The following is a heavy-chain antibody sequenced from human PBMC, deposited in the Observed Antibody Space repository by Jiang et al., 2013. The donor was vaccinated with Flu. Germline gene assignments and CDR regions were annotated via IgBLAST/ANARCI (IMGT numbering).Heavy chain of an antibody. CDR2: ISAYTGNT. Sequence: GAEVKKPGASVKVSCKASGYTFTSYGISWVRQAPGQGLEWMGWISAYTGNTNYAQKFQGRVTMTTDTSTSTAYMELRSLRSDDAAVYYCARAECSGGSCWLGPNFDCWGQGSLVTVSS. D-gene: IGHD2-15*01. V-gene: IGHV1-18*01. J-gene: IGHJ4*02. CDR1: GYTFTSYG. CDR3: ARAECSGGSCWLGPNFDC.